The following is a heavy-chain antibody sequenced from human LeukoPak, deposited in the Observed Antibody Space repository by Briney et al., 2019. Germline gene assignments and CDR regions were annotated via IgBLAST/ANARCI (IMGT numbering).Heavy chain of an antibody. CDR3: AKDHSGYSYGQRYDY. CDR1: GFIFSSYD. CDR2: IQYDGSNK. J-gene: IGHJ4*02. V-gene: IGHV3-30*02. Sequence: GGSLRLSCAASGFIFSSYDMHWVRQAPGKGLEWVTFIQYDGSNKYYADSVKGRFTISRDNSKNTLYLQMNSLRAEDTAVYYCAKDHSGYSYGQRYDYWGQGTLVTVSS. D-gene: IGHD5-18*01.